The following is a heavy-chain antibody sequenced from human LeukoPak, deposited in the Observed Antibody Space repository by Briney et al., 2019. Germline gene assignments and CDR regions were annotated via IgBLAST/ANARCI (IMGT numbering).Heavy chain of an antibody. CDR1: GFNFSSYS. J-gene: IGHJ5*02. CDR3: AREFPPHCSSTSCYPYH. Sequence: GSLRLSCPASGFNFSSYSLNWVRQAPGKGLEWVSYISSSTRRIYYADSVKGRFTISRDSAKNSLYLQMDSLRDEDTAMYYCAREFPPHCSSTSCYPYHWGQGTLVTVAS. D-gene: IGHD2-2*01. V-gene: IGHV3-48*02. CDR2: ISSSTRRI.